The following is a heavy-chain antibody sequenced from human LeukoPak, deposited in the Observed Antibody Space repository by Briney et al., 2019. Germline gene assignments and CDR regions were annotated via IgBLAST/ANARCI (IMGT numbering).Heavy chain of an antibody. D-gene: IGHD3-10*01. V-gene: IGHV4-39*02. CDR1: GGSIDSSSYY. CDR3: ARRVGFYGSGSLNYFDP. Sequence: SETLSLTCAVSGGSIDSSSYYWGWIRQPPGKGLEWIGSIFRTGSTYYSASLKSLVSISVDTSKNHIALKLTSVTASDTAVYFCARRVGFYGSGSLNYFDPWGQGILVSVS. J-gene: IGHJ5*01. CDR2: IFRTGST.